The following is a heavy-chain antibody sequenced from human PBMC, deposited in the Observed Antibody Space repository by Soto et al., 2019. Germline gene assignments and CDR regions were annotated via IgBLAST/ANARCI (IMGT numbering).Heavy chain of an antibody. CDR1: GFTFTSSA. D-gene: IGHD6-6*01. CDR3: AAWSIAARPIDY. V-gene: IGHV1-58*01. Sequence: SVKVSCKASGFTFTSSAVQWVRQARGQRLEWIGWIVVGSGNTNYAQKFQERVTITRDMSTSTAYMELSSLRSEDTAVYYCAAWSIAARPIDYWGQGTLVTVSS. CDR2: IVVGSGNT. J-gene: IGHJ4*02.